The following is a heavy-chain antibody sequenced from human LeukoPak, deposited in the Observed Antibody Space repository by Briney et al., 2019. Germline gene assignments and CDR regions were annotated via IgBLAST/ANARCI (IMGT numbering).Heavy chain of an antibody. CDR2: ISNSGGTT. V-gene: IGHV3-23*01. CDR3: AKSGCSSTSCYSILSGWLDP. CDR1: GFTFSNYA. D-gene: IGHD2-2*02. Sequence: PGGSLRLSCAASGFTFSNYALNWVRKAPGKGLEWVSGISNSGGTTYYADSVKGRSTISRDNSKNTLYLQMNSLRAEDTAVYYCAKSGCSSTSCYSILSGWLDPWGQGTLVTVSS. J-gene: IGHJ5*02.